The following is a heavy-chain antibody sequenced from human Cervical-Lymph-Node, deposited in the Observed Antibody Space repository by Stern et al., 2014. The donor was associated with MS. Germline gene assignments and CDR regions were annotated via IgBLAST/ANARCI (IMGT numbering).Heavy chain of an antibody. Sequence: EVQLVQSGAEVKKPGESLKISCQGSGYTFANYWIGWVRQTPEQGLEWMGIIYPADSDIRYSPSFRGQVIISVDKSINTAYLQRSSLKASDTAMYYCARQRGTGGPFDHWGQGTMVTVSS. J-gene: IGHJ4*02. CDR2: IYPADSDI. CDR1: GYTFANYW. V-gene: IGHV5-51*01. CDR3: ARQRGTGGPFDH.